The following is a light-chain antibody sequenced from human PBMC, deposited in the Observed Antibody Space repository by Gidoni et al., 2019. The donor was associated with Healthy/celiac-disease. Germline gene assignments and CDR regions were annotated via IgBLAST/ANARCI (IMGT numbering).Light chain of an antibody. V-gene: IGKV2-28*01. CDR2: LGS. CDR3: MQALQTPLT. CDR1: QSRLHSKGYNY. J-gene: IGKJ4*01. Sequence: DIVMTQSPLSLPVTPGEPASISCRSSQSRLHSKGYNYLDWYLQKPGQSPQLLIYLGSNRASGVPDRFSGSGSGTDFTLKISRVEAEDVGFYYCMQALQTPLTFGGGTKVEIK.